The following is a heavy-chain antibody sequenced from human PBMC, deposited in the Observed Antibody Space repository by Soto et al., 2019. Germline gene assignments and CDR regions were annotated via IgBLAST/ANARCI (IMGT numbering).Heavy chain of an antibody. V-gene: IGHV3-53*01. Sequence: EVQLVESGGGLIQPGGSLRLSCAASGFTVSSNYMSWVRQAPGKGLEWVSVIYSGGSTYYADSVKGRFTISRDNSKNTLYRQMNSLRAEDTAVYYCARLGASEYYYYGMDVWGQGTTVTVSS. J-gene: IGHJ6*02. CDR1: GFTVSSNY. CDR2: IYSGGST. D-gene: IGHD1-26*01. CDR3: ARLGASEYYYYGMDV.